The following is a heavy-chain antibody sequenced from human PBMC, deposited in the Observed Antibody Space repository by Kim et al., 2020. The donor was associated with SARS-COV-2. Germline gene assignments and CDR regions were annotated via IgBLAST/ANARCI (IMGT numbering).Heavy chain of an antibody. CDR1: GFTFSSYA. V-gene: IGHV3-23*01. CDR2: LSYRGDTT. Sequence: GGSLRLSCAASGFTFSSYAMNWVRQAPGKGLEWVSSLSYRGDTTSYPDSVKGRFTISRDNSKNTLYLQMNSLRAEDTAVYYCAKCVGGWNRAGFEYWGQGTLVTVSS. D-gene: IGHD1-1*01. J-gene: IGHJ4*02. CDR3: AKCVGGWNRAGFEY.